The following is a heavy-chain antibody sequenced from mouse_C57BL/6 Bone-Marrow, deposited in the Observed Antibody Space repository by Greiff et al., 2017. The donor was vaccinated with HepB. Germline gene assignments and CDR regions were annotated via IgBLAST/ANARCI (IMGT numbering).Heavy chain of an antibody. D-gene: IGHD1-1*01. CDR2: IWGGGST. Sequence: VQRVESGPGLVAPSQSLSITCTVSGFSLTSYGVDWVRQPPGKGLEWLGVIWGGGSTNYNSALMSRLSISKDNSKSQVFIKMNSLQTDDTAMYYGAKQDYGSSLYYFDCWGQGTTLTVSS. CDR3: AKQDYGSSLYYFDC. V-gene: IGHV2-9*01. CDR1: GFSLTSYG. J-gene: IGHJ2*01.